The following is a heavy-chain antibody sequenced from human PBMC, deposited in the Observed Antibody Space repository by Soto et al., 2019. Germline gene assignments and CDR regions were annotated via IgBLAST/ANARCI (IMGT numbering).Heavy chain of an antibody. CDR1: GYTFTSYD. CDR2: MNPNSGNT. J-gene: IGHJ4*02. D-gene: IGHD3-3*01. CDR3: ARGRRVAYYDFWSGYPPVATINFDY. Sequence: AASVKVSCKASGYTFTSYDVNWVRQATGQGLEWMGWMNPNSGNTGYAQKFQGRVTMTRNTSISTAYMELSSLRSEDTAVYYCARGRRVAYYDFWSGYPPVATINFDYWGQGTLVTVSS. V-gene: IGHV1-8*01.